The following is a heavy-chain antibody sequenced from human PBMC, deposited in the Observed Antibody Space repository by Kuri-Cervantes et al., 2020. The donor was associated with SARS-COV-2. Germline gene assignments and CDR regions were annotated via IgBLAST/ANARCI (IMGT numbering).Heavy chain of an antibody. V-gene: IGHV3-33*08. CDR2: IRYDGSNK. D-gene: IGHD2-2*01. J-gene: IGHJ6*02. Sequence: GESLKISCAASGFTFSSYGMHWVRQAPGKGLEWVAVIRYDGSNKYYADSVKGRFTISRDNSKNTLYLQMNSLRAEDTAVYYCARDLGYCSSTSCRYGMDVWGQGTTVTVSS. CDR1: GFTFSSYG. CDR3: ARDLGYCSSTSCRYGMDV.